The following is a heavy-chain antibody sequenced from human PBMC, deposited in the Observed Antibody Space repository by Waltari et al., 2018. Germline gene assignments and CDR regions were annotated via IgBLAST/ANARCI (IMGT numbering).Heavy chain of an antibody. D-gene: IGHD4-17*01. CDR2: ITHSGRS. CDR1: GASVSSRFHY. CDR3: ARHMTTVTTSSFDY. V-gene: IGHV4-39*07. J-gene: IGHJ4*02. Sequence: QLQLQESGPGLVKPSETLSLTCTVSGASVSSRFHYWGWIRQSPGKGLEWIGSITHSGRSYYNPSLRSRVTLLVDTSKNQFSLRVNSVTAADMALYYCARHMTTVTTSSFDYWGQGALVTVSS.